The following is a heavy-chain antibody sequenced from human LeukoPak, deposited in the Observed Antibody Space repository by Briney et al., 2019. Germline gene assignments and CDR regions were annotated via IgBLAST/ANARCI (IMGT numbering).Heavy chain of an antibody. CDR3: AREGSYCVGGDCYSFDF. Sequence: ASVKVSCKASGYRFISNYIQWVRQAPGLGPEWVGWMHPGNGNTRYAEKFQGRVTMTRDTSINTAYLDLNSLRSDDTAVYYCAREGSYCVGGDCYSFDFWGPGTLITVSS. CDR1: GYRFISNY. CDR2: MHPGNGNT. J-gene: IGHJ4*02. D-gene: IGHD2-21*02. V-gene: IGHV1-2*02.